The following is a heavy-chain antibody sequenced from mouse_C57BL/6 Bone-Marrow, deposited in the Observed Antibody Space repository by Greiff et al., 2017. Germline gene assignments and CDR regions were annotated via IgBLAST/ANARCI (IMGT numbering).Heavy chain of an antibody. V-gene: IGHV1-82*01. CDR1: GYAFSSSW. CDR2: IYPGDGDT. D-gene: IGHD2-2*01. CDR3: ARILSTMVTTRAY. J-gene: IGHJ3*01. Sequence: VQLQESGPELVKPGASVKISCKASGYAFSSSWMNWVKQRPGKGLEWIGRIYPGDGDTNYNGKFKGKATLTADKSSSTAYMQLSSLTSEDSAVYFCARILSTMVTTRAYWGQGTLVTVSA.